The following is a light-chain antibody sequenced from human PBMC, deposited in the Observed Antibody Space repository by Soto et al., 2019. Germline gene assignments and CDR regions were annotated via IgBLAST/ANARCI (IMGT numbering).Light chain of an antibody. V-gene: IGLV1-40*01. CDR3: QSYDDNLSGSV. J-gene: IGLJ3*02. Sequence: QAVVTQPPSVSGAPGQWVTFSCTGSSFNIGAGYDVHWYQQLPGSAPKLLIYGNSNRPSGVPDRFSGSKSGASASLAIAGLQTEDEADYYCQSYDDNLSGSVFGGGTKVTVL. CDR2: GNS. CDR1: SFNIGAGYD.